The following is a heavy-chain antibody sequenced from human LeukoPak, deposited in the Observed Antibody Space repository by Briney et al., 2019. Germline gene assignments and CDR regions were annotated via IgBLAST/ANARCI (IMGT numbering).Heavy chain of an antibody. J-gene: IGHJ4*02. Sequence: GGSLRLSCAASGFTFSDYYMSWIRQAPGKGLEWVSYISSSGTTIYYADSAKGRFTISRDNAKNSLYLQMNSLRVEDTAIYYCAREKRYFDWLLIGGYFDSWGQGTLVTVSS. CDR3: AREKRYFDWLLIGGYFDS. CDR2: ISSSGTTI. V-gene: IGHV3-11*01. D-gene: IGHD3-9*01. CDR1: GFTFSDYY.